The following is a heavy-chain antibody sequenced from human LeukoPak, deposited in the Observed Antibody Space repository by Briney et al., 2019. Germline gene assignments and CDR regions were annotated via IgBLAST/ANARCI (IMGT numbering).Heavy chain of an antibody. CDR1: GGTFSSYA. V-gene: IGHV1-69*05. CDR2: IIPIFGTA. CDR3: ARHRSSGYYYFDY. Sequence: ASVKVSCKASGGTFSSYAISWVRQAPGQGPEWMGGIIPIFGTANYAQKFQGRVTITTDESTSTAYMELSSLRSEDTAVYYCARHRSSGYYYFDYWGQGTLVTVSS. D-gene: IGHD3-22*01. J-gene: IGHJ4*02.